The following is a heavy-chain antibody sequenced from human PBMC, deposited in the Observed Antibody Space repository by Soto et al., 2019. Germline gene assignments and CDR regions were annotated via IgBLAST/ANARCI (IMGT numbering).Heavy chain of an antibody. CDR3: ASTNNYRKNWFDP. Sequence: PGGSLRLSCAASGFTFSDYYMSWIRQAPGKGLEWVSYISSSGSTIYYADSVKGRFTISRDNAKNSLYLQMNSLRAEDTAVYYCASTNNYRKNWFDPCGEGTLVTVSS. D-gene: IGHD1-1*01. CDR1: GFTFSDYY. J-gene: IGHJ5*02. V-gene: IGHV3-11*01. CDR2: ISSSGSTI.